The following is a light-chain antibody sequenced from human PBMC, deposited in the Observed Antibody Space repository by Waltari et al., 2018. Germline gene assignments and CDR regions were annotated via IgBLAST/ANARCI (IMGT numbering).Light chain of an antibody. CDR1: QIVSSN. CDR3: QQRSNWPLLT. V-gene: IGKV3-11*01. Sequence: EIVLTQSPATLSLSPGERATLSCRASQIVSSNLAWYQQKPGQAPRLLIYDASNRATGIPARFSGSGSGTDFTLTISSLEPEDFVVYYCQQRSNWPLLTFGGGTKVEIK. CDR2: DAS. J-gene: IGKJ4*01.